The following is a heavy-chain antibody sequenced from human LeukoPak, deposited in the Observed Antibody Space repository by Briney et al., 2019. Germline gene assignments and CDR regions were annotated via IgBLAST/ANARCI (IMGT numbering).Heavy chain of an antibody. D-gene: IGHD6-19*01. Sequence: KPGESLEISCKGSGYSFTSYWIGWVRQMPGKGLEWMGIIYPGDSDTRYSPSFQGQVTISADKSISTAYLQWSSLKASDTAMYYCARHRDKSIAVAGAAFDIWGQGTMVTVSS. J-gene: IGHJ3*02. V-gene: IGHV5-51*01. CDR3: ARHRDKSIAVAGAAFDI. CDR2: IYPGDSDT. CDR1: GYSFTSYW.